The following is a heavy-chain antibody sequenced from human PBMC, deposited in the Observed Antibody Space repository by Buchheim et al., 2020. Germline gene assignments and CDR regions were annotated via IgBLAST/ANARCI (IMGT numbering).Heavy chain of an antibody. CDR1: GFTFSSYW. CDR2: IKRDGSEK. Sequence: EVQLVESEGGLVQPGGSLRLSCAASGFTFSSYWMSWVRQAPGKGLEWVANIKRDGSEKYYVDSVKGRFTISRDNARSSLHLQMNSLRAEDTAVYYCARLGDFINFLGTGMDVWGKGT. CDR3: ARLGDFINFLGTGMDV. J-gene: IGHJ6*03. V-gene: IGHV3-7*01. D-gene: IGHD3-16*01.